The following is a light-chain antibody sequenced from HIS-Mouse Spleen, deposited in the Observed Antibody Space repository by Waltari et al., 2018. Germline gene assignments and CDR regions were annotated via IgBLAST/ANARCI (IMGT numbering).Light chain of an antibody. Sequence: QSALTQPASVSGSPGQSITIPCTGTSSDVGSYTLVSWYQQHPGKAPKLMIYEGSKRPSGVSNRFSGSKSGNTASLTISGLQAEDEADYYCCSYAGSSTEFGGGTKLTVL. J-gene: IGLJ3*02. CDR1: SSDVGSYTL. CDR3: CSYAGSSTE. V-gene: IGLV2-23*01. CDR2: EGS.